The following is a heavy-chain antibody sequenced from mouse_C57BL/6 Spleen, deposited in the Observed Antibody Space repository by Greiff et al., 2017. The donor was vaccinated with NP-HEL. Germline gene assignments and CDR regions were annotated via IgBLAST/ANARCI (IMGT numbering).Heavy chain of an antibody. CDR1: GYTFTSYW. CDR3: AVCDHDGRGFAY. Sequence: QVQLQQPGAELVMPGASVKLSCKASGYTFTSYWMHWVKQRPGQGLEWIGVIDPSDSYTNYNQKFKGKATLTVDKSSSTAYMQLSSLTSADSAVYYCAVCDHDGRGFAYWGQGTLVTVSA. J-gene: IGHJ3*01. CDR2: IDPSDSYT. V-gene: IGHV1-69*01. D-gene: IGHD2-4*01.